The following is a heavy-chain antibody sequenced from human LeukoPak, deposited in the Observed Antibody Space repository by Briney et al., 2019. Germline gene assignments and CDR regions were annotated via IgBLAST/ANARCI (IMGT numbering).Heavy chain of an antibody. CDR1: GYTFTSYG. CDR3: ARDRGVRGGYWFDP. J-gene: IGHJ5*02. CDR2: ISAYNGNT. V-gene: IGHV1-18*01. Sequence: WASVKVSCKASGYTFTSYGISWVRQAPGQGLEWMGWISAYNGNTNYAQKLQGRVTMTTDTSTSTAYMELRSLRSDDTAVYYCARDRGVRGGYWFDPWGQGTLVTVSS. D-gene: IGHD3-10*01.